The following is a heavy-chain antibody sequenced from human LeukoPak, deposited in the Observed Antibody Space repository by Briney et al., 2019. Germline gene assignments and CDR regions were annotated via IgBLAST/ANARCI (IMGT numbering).Heavy chain of an antibody. J-gene: IGHJ6*03. CDR1: GYTFTIYG. CDR2: ISAYNGNT. Sequence: ASVKVSCKASGYTFTIYGITWVRQAPGQGLEWMGWISAYNGNTNYAQKLQGRVTITADESTSTAYMELSSLRSEDTAVYYCARVGAVREGTIDYYMDVWGKGTTVTVSS. D-gene: IGHD3-3*01. V-gene: IGHV1-18*01. CDR3: ARVGAVREGTIDYYMDV.